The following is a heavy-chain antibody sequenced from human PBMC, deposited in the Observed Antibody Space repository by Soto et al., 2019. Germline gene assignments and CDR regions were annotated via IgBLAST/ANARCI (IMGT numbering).Heavy chain of an antibody. CDR1: GGSISSGGYY. CDR2: IYYSGST. J-gene: IGHJ4*02. V-gene: IGHV4-31*03. CDR3: ASQYYYGSGTPAN. Sequence: SETLSLTCTVSGGSISSGGYYWSWIRQHPGKGLEWIGYIYYSGSTYYNPSLKSRVTISVDTSKNQFSLKLSSVTAADTAVYYCASQYYYGSGTPANWGQGTLVTVSS. D-gene: IGHD3-10*01.